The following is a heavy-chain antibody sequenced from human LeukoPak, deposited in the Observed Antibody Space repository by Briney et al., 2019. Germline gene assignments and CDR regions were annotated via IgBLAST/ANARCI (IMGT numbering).Heavy chain of an antibody. CDR3: ARWRIAAAGTTVDY. V-gene: IGHV4-34*01. Sequence: SETLSLTCAVYGGSFSGYYWSWIRQPPGKGLEWIGEINHSGSTNYNPSLKSRVTISVDTFKNQFSLKLSSVTAADTAVYYCARWRIAAAGTTVDYWGQGTLVTVSS. CDR1: GGSFSGYY. D-gene: IGHD6-13*01. J-gene: IGHJ4*02. CDR2: INHSGST.